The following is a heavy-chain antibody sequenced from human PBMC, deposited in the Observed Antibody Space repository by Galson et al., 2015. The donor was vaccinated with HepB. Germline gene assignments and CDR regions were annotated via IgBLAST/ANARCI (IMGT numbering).Heavy chain of an antibody. CDR2: ISYDGSTE. CDR3: AKEAYYYVSSGYTRMGAFDI. D-gene: IGHD3-22*01. CDR1: GFTFSSYG. V-gene: IGHV3-30*18. J-gene: IGHJ3*02. Sequence: SLRLSCAASGFTFSSYGMHWVRQAPGKGLEWVAVISYDGSTEFHADSVKGRFTISRDNSKNTLYLQMNSLRADDTAVYYCAKEAYYYVSSGYTRMGAFDIWGQGTMVTVSS.